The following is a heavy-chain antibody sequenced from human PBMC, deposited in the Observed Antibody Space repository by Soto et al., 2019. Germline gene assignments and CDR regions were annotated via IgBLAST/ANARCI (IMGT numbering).Heavy chain of an antibody. CDR1: GFTFSSYA. D-gene: IGHD1-26*01. Sequence: LRLSWAASGFTFSSYAMTWGLQAAGKGLECVSAISSVGTSPYYADSVKGRFTISRDNSKNTLYLQMNSLKAEDTAVYYCAKVRPVGYYYGMDVWGRGTTVTASS. CDR2: ISSVGTSP. CDR3: AKVRPVGYYYGMDV. V-gene: IGHV3-23*01. J-gene: IGHJ6*02.